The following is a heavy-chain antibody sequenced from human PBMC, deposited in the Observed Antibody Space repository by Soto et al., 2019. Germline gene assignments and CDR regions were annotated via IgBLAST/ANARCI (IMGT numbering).Heavy chain of an antibody. V-gene: IGHV3-30*18. J-gene: IGHJ4*02. CDR2: ISYDGSNK. CDR3: AKDGSIAYNWNGGMDS. Sequence: GGTLTLTCAASGFPFSSYGMHWVRQAPGKGLEWVAVISYDGSNKYYADSVKGRFTISRDNSKNTLYLQMNSLRAGDTAVYYCAKDGSIAYNWNGGMDSWGQGTLVTVSS. CDR1: GFPFSSYG. D-gene: IGHD1-20*01.